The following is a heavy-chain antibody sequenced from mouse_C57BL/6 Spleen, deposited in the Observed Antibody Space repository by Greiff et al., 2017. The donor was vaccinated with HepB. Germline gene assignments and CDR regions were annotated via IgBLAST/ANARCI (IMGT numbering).Heavy chain of an antibody. CDR3: ARSCITTVVAGNFDV. J-gene: IGHJ1*03. V-gene: IGHV1-64*01. D-gene: IGHD1-1*01. Sequence: VQLQQPGAELVKPGASVKLSCKASGYTFTSYWMHWVKQRPGQGLEWIGMIHPNSGSTNYNEKFKSKATLTVDKSSSTAYMQLSSLTSEDSAVYYCARSCITTVVAGNFDVWGTGTTVTVSS. CDR1: GYTFTSYW. CDR2: IHPNSGST.